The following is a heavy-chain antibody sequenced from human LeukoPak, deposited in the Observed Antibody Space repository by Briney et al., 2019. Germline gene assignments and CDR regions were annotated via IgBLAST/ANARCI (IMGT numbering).Heavy chain of an antibody. V-gene: IGHV4-34*01. CDR1: GGSFSGYY. D-gene: IGHD3-22*01. Sequence: SETLSLTCAVYGGSFSGYYWSWIRQPPGKGLEWIGEINHSGGTNYNPSLKSRVTISVDTSKNQFSLKLSSVTAADTAVYYCARRESNYYDSSGPSYYFDYWGQGTLVTVSS. J-gene: IGHJ4*02. CDR2: INHSGGT. CDR3: ARRESNYYDSSGPSYYFDY.